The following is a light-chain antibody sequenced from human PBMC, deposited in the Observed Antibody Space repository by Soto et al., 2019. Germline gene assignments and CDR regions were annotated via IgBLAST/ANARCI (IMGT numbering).Light chain of an antibody. J-gene: IGKJ4*01. CDR2: LVS. CDR1: QTLLYRNGNNY. V-gene: IGKV2-28*01. Sequence: EIVMTQSPLSLPVTPGESASISCRSSQTLLYRNGNNYLNWYLQKPGQSPQLLIFLVSNRASGVPDRISGSGSGTDFTLRISRGEAEDVGVYYCMQALQNPLTFGGGTKVEIK. CDR3: MQALQNPLT.